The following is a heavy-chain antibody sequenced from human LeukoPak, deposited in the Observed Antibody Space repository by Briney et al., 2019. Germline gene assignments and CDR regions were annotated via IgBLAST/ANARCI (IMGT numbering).Heavy chain of an antibody. CDR1: GFTFSDFS. CDR2: INTNSKSI. CDR3: AREGAYYDILTGYYTAYYFDY. D-gene: IGHD3-9*01. Sequence: PGGSLRLSCVVSGFTFSDFSMNWVRQAPGKGLEDIAYINTNSKSIWYADSVKGRFTISRDNAKNSLYLQMNSLRAEDTAVYYCAREGAYYDILTGYYTAYYFDYWGQGTLVTVSS. J-gene: IGHJ4*02. V-gene: IGHV3-48*01.